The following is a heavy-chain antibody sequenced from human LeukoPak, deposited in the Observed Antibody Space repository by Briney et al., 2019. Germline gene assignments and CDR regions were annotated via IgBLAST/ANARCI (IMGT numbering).Heavy chain of an antibody. D-gene: IGHD6-13*01. Sequence: SETLSLTCTVSGGSISSYYWSWIRQPPGKGLEWIGYIYYSGSTYYNPSLKRRVTISVDTSKNQFSLKLSSVTAADTAVYYCAGSEVSSSPLGYWGQGTLVTVSS. V-gene: IGHV4-59*06. CDR3: AGSEVSSSPLGY. J-gene: IGHJ4*02. CDR2: IYYSGST. CDR1: GGSISSYY.